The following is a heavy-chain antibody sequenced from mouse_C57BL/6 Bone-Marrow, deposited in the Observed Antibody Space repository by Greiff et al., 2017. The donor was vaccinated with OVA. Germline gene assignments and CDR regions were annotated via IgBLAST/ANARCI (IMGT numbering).Heavy chain of an antibody. CDR2: IDPETGGT. CDR3: TRGYSNYYAMDY. D-gene: IGHD2-5*01. J-gene: IGHJ4*01. CDR1: GYTFTDYE. V-gene: IGHV1-15*01. Sequence: QVQLQQSGAELVRPGVSVTLSCKASGYTFTDYEMHWVKQTPVPGLEWIGAIDPETGGTAYNQKFKGKAILTADKSSSTAYMELRSLTSEDSAVYYCTRGYSNYYAMDYWGQGTSVTVSS.